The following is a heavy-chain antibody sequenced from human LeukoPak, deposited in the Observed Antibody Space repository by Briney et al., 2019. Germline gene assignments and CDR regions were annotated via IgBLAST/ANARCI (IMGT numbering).Heavy chain of an antibody. V-gene: IGHV3-30*18. CDR1: GFNFSAYG. J-gene: IGHJ1*01. CDR3: AKGRRGSSYVHYFDT. D-gene: IGHD3-22*01. CDR2: LSFHGANE. Sequence: KSLRLSCTASGFNFSAYGMHWVRQLPGKGLDWVAALSFHGANEYYADSVKGRITISRDNSNNTLYLQMNNVRPEDTAVYYCAKGRRGSSYVHYFDTWGRGTLVTVSS.